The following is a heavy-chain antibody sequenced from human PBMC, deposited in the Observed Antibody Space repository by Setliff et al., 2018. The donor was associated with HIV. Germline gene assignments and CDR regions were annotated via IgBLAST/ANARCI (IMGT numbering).Heavy chain of an antibody. CDR1: GGSFSGYN. J-gene: IGHJ4*02. CDR3: ASAALQHLVQIFDY. CDR2: INHRGST. V-gene: IGHV4-34*01. D-gene: IGHD6-13*01. Sequence: SETLSLTCAVYGGSFSGYNWNWIRQPPGKGLEWIGEINHRGSTNYNPSLKSRVTISVDTSKNQFSLKLSSVTAADTAVYYCASAALQHLVQIFDYWGQGTLVTSPQ.